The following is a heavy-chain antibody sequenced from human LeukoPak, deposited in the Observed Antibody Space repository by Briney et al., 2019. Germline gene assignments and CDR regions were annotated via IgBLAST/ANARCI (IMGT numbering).Heavy chain of an antibody. CDR3: AKDRGRWFGDSDI. J-gene: IGHJ3*02. D-gene: IGHD3-10*01. V-gene: IGHV3-23*01. CDR1: GFTFSSSA. Sequence: GGSLRLSCVASGFTFSSSAMTWVRQAPGKGLEWVSIISGSGGSTYYADSVKGRFTISRDNSKNTLYLQMNSLRADDTAVYYCAKDRGRWFGDSDIWGQGTMVTVSS. CDR2: ISGSGGST.